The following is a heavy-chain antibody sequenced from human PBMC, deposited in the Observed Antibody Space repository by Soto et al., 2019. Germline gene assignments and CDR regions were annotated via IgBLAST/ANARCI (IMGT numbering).Heavy chain of an antibody. D-gene: IGHD3-10*01. CDR2: ILNDGSNR. V-gene: IGHV3-33*01. J-gene: IGHJ6*02. Sequence: QVQWVESGGGVVQPGRPLRLSCAASGFTFSNYGMHWVRQAPGKGLEWVEVILNDGSNRYYADSVKDRFTISRDNSKNMLYLPMNSLRAEDTAVYYCARDDEYSGNGMDVWVQGTTVTVS. CDR3: ARDDEYSGNGMDV. CDR1: GFTFSNYG.